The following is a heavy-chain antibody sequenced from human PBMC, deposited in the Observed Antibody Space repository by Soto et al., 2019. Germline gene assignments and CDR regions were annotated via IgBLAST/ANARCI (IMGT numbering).Heavy chain of an antibody. CDR2: IYYSGST. D-gene: IGHD6-13*01. CDR3: ARDLGYSSSWGGWYYYGMDV. CDR1: GGSISSYY. J-gene: IGHJ6*02. V-gene: IGHV4-59*01. Sequence: LRETLSLTCTVSGGSISSYYWSWIRQPPGKGLEWIGYIYYSGSTNYNPSLKSRVTISVDTSKNQFSLKLSSVTAADTAVYYCARDLGYSSSWGGWYYYGMDVWGQGTTVTVSS.